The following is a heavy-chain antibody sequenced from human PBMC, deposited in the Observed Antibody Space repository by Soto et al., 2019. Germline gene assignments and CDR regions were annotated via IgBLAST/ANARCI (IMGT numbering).Heavy chain of an antibody. CDR2: INPNRGDT. CDR3: ARRISTATIPFDY. D-gene: IGHD2-15*01. V-gene: IGHV1-2*02. CDR1: GYTFTGYL. J-gene: IGHJ4*02. Sequence: ASVKVSCKASGYTFTGYLMHWVPQAPGQGLEWMGWINPNRGDTRYAEMFQDRVVMTSDTSVTTVYMELSGLRFDDTAVYYCARRISTATIPFDYWGQGTRVTVSS.